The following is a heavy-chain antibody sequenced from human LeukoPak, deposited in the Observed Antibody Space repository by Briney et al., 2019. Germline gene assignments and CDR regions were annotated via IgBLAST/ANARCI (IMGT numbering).Heavy chain of an antibody. CDR2: ISGSGGST. CDR3: ARGYSGYVNKYFDY. D-gene: IGHD5-12*01. V-gene: IGHV3-23*01. J-gene: IGHJ4*02. CDR1: GFTFSSYA. Sequence: PGGSLRLSCAASGFTFSSYAMSWVRQAPGKGLEWVSAISGSGGSTYYADSVKGRFTISRDNAKNTLYLQMNSLRAEDTAVYYCARGYSGYVNKYFDYWGQGTLVTVSS.